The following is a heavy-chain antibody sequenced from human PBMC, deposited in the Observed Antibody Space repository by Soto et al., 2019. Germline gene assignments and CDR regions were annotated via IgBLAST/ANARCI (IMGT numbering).Heavy chain of an antibody. V-gene: IGHV3-21*01. J-gene: IGHJ6*02. CDR3: ARTSGSYYYYYGMDV. CDR1: GFTFSSYS. D-gene: IGHD1-26*01. Sequence: GGSLRLSCAASGFTFSSYSMNWVRQAPGKGLEWVSSISSSSSYIYYADSVKGRFTISRDNAKNSLYLQMNSLRAEDTAVYYCARTSGSYYYYYGMDVWGQGTTVTVSS. CDR2: ISSSSSYI.